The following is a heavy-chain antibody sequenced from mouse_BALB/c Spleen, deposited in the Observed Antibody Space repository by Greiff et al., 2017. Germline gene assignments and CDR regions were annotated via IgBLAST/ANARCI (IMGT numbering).Heavy chain of an antibody. CDR3: AREPYGNYPWFAY. D-gene: IGHD2-1*01. CDR2: IWAGGST. Sequence: VKLVESGPGLVAPSQSLSITCTVSGFSLTSYGVHWVRQPPGKGLEWLGVIWAGGSTNYNSALMSRLSISKDNSKSQVFLKMNSLQTDDTAMYYCAREPYGNYPWFAYWGQGTLVTVSA. CDR1: GFSLTSYG. J-gene: IGHJ3*01. V-gene: IGHV2-9*02.